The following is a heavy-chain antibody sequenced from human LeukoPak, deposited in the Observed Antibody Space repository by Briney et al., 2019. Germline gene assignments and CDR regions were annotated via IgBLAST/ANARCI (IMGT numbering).Heavy chain of an antibody. Sequence: GASVNVSCTASGYTFTSYGISWVRQAPGQGLEWMGWISAYNGNTNYAQKLQGRVTMTTDTSTSTAYMELRSLRSDDTAVYYCAREMAQLDPPEYYFDYWGQGTLVTVSS. CDR1: GYTFTSYG. CDR2: ISAYNGNT. CDR3: AREMAQLDPPEYYFDY. J-gene: IGHJ4*02. V-gene: IGHV1-18*01. D-gene: IGHD1-1*01.